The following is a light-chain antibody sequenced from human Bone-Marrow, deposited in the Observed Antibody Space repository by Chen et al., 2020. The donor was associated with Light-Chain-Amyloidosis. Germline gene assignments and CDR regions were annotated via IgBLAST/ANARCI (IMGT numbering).Light chain of an antibody. V-gene: IGLV3-21*02. CDR1: NIGSTS. CDR3: QVWDRSSDRPV. CDR2: DDS. J-gene: IGLJ3*02. Sequence: SYVLTQPSSVSVAPGQTATNACGGNNIGSTSVHWYQQTTGQAPLLVVYDDSDRASGIPERLSGSNSGNTATLTISRVEAGDEADYYCQVWDRSSDRPVFGGGTKLTVL.